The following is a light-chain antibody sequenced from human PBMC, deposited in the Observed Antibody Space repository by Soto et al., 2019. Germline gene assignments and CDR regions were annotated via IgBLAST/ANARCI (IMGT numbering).Light chain of an antibody. V-gene: IGKV1-8*01. CDR2: AAS. J-gene: IGKJ4*01. CDR1: QRIGTY. CDR3: QQYYIYPPT. Sequence: AIRMTQSPSSFSASTGDRVTITCRASQRIGTYLAWYPHIPGRAPKLLIFAASTLQRGVPSRFSGSGSGTDFTLTISCLQSEDFATYYCQQYYIYPPTFGGGTQVEIK.